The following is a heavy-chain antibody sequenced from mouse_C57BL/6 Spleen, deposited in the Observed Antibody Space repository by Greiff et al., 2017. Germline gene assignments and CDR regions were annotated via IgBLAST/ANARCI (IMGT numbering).Heavy chain of an antibody. Sequence: QVQLKESGAELVKPGASVKMSCKASGYTFTTYPIEWMKQNHGKSLEWIGNFHPYNDDTKYNEKFKGKATLTVEKSSSTVYLELSRLTSDDSAVYYCARGIYYDYEGFAYWGQGTLVTVSA. D-gene: IGHD2-4*01. CDR1: GYTFTTYP. CDR2: FHPYNDDT. J-gene: IGHJ3*01. CDR3: ARGIYYDYEGFAY. V-gene: IGHV1-47*01.